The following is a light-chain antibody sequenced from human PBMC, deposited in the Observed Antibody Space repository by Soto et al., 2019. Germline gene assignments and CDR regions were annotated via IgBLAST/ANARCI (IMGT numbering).Light chain of an antibody. Sequence: DILMTQSPAAMSASVGERATITCWASQGISNNLAWFQQKPGKAPKRLIYAASSLPSGVPSRFSGSGSGTEFPLTSSSLQPEDFATYYFLHHNSYPLTFGGGTKVEI. CDR2: AAS. V-gene: IGKV1-17*03. CDR3: LHHNSYPLT. CDR1: QGISNN. J-gene: IGKJ4*01.